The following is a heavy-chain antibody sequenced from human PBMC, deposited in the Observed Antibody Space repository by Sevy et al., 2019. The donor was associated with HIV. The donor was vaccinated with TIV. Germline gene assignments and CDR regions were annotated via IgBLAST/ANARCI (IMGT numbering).Heavy chain of an antibody. J-gene: IGHJ4*02. V-gene: IGHV3-30*02. CDR1: GFTFSQYG. D-gene: IGHD6-13*01. CDR2: IRYDGSTK. CDR3: AKHRDTLAAAAYLDH. Sequence: GGSLRLSCAATGFTFSQYGMEWVRQAPGKGLELVAFIRYDGSTKYYADSVKGRFTISRDNSKNMLYLQMNSLRPEDTALYSCAKHRDTLAAAAYLDHWGQGTLVTVSS.